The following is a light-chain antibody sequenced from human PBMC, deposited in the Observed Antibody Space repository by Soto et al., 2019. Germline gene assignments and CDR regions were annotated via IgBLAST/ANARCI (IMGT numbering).Light chain of an antibody. CDR3: AAWDDSLIGVV. V-gene: IGLV1-44*01. CDR1: SSNIGTNS. CDR2: SNN. J-gene: IGLJ2*01. Sequence: QSVLTQPPSASGTPGQRVTIPCSGRSSNIGTNSVNWYQQLPGTAPKLLIYSNNRRPSGVPDRFSGSKSGTSASLAISGLQSEDEGDYYCAAWDDSLIGVVFGGGTKLTVL.